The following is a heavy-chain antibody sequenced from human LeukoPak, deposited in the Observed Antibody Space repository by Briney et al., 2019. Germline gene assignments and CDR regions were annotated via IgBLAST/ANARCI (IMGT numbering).Heavy chain of an antibody. CDR2: IYCGDSDT. Sequence: GESLQISCQGSGYSFTNSWIGWVRRMPGKRREWMGMIYCGDSDTRYSPSFHAQVTISVDKSISTAYLPWSSLKASDTAMYYCSRSGGYYMDVWGKGTTVTVSS. CDR1: GYSFTNSW. J-gene: IGHJ6*03. D-gene: IGHD3-16*01. CDR3: SRSGGYYMDV. V-gene: IGHV5-51*01.